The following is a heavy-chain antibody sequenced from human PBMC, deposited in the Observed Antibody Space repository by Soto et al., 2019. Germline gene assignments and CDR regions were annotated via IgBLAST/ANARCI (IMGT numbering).Heavy chain of an antibody. Sequence: VASVKVSCKASGYTFTSYAMHWVRQAPGQRLEWMGWINAGNGNTKYSQKFQGRVTITRDTSASTAYMELSSLRSEDTAVYYCERSGMYSSGSRWFDPWGQGTLVTVSS. CDR1: GYTFTSYA. CDR3: ERSGMYSSGSRWFDP. D-gene: IGHD6-19*01. J-gene: IGHJ5*02. CDR2: INAGNGNT. V-gene: IGHV1-3*01.